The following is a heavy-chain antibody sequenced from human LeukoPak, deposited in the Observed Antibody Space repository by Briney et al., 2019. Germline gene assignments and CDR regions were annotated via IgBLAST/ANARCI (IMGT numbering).Heavy chain of an antibody. CDR1: GGSISSYY. D-gene: IGHD6-13*01. CDR2: IYTSGST. Sequence: SETLSLTCTVSGGSISSYYWSWIRQPAGKGLEWIGRIYTSGSTNYNPSLKSRVTMSVDTSKNQFSLKLSSVTAADTAVYYCARDGWVGRQQLVPGRDAFNIWGQGTMVTVSS. V-gene: IGHV4-4*07. J-gene: IGHJ3*02. CDR3: ARDGWVGRQQLVPGRDAFNI.